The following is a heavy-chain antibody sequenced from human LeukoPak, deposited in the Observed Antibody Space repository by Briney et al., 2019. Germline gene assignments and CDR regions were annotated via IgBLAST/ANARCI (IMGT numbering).Heavy chain of an antibody. D-gene: IGHD3-10*02. CDR3: AELGITMIGGV. Sequence: GGSLRLSCAASGFTFSSYEMNWVRQAPGKGLEWVSAIRGSGDNTYHADSVKGRFTISRDNSKNTLFLQMNSLRAEDTAVYYCAELGITMIGGVWGKGTTVTISS. CDR2: IRGSGDNT. CDR1: GFTFSSYE. J-gene: IGHJ6*04. V-gene: IGHV3-23*01.